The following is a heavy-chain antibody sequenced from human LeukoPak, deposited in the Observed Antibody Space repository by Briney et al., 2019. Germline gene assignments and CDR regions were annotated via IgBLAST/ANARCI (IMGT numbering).Heavy chain of an antibody. CDR2: ISSNGGST. J-gene: IGHJ4*02. D-gene: IGHD3-22*01. CDR1: GFTFSSSA. V-gene: IGHV3-64D*06. Sequence: GGSLRLSCAASGFTFSSSAMHWVRQAPGKGLEYVSAISSNGGSTYYADSVKGRFTISRDNSKNTLYLQMSSLRAEDTAVYYCAKGAYYYYDSSGYYYGYFDYWGQGTLVTVSS. CDR3: AKGAYYYYDSSGYYYGYFDY.